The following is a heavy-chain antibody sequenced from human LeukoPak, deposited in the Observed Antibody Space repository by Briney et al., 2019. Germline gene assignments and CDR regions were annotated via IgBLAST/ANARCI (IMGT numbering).Heavy chain of an antibody. J-gene: IGHJ4*02. CDR2: ISGSGGST. D-gene: IGHD6-13*01. Sequence: GGSLRLSCAASGFTFSSYSMNWVRQAPGKGLEWVSAISGSGGSTYYADSVKGRFTISRDNSKNTLYLQMNSLRAEDTAVYYCAKDLMGVAAAGYWGQGTLVTVSS. V-gene: IGHV3-23*01. CDR1: GFTFSSYS. CDR3: AKDLMGVAAAGY.